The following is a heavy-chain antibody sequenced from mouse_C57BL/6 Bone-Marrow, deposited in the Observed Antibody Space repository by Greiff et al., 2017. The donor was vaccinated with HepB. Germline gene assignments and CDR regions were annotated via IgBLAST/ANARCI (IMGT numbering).Heavy chain of an antibody. J-gene: IGHJ2*01. CDR1: GFTFSSYG. CDR3: ARRGD. V-gene: IGHV5-6*02. Sequence: EVKLVESGGDLVKPGGSLKLSCAASGFTFSSYGMSWVRQTPDKRLEWVATISSGGSYTYYPDSVKGRFTISRDNAKNTLYLQMSRLKSEDTAMYYCARRGDWGQGTTLTVSS. CDR2: ISSGGSYT.